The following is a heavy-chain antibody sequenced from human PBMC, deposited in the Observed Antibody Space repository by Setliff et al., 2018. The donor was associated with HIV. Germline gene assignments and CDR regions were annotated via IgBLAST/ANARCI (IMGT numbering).Heavy chain of an antibody. Sequence: GASVKVSCKASGGTFSNYAINWVRQAPGQGLEWMVGIIPILGTANYAQKFQGRVTITTDESTSTAYMELSSLRSEDTAVYYCARGAHPGSAEDYYYYYMDVWGKGTTVTASS. CDR3: ARGAHPGSAEDYYYYYMDV. J-gene: IGHJ6*03. CDR1: GGTFSNYA. D-gene: IGHD3-10*01. V-gene: IGHV1-69*05. CDR2: IIPILGTA.